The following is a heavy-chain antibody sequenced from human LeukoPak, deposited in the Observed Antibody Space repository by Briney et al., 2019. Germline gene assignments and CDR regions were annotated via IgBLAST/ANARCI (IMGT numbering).Heavy chain of an antibody. J-gene: IGHJ4*02. V-gene: IGHV3-11*04. CDR2: ISSTSSTR. CDR3: ARDFSPFDY. CDR1: EFTFSDYY. Sequence: GGSLRLSCAASEFTFSDYYMSWVRQAPGKGLAWVSYISSTSSTRYYADSVKGRFTISRDNAKNSLYLQMNSLRVEDTAVYYCARDFSPFDYWGQGTLVTVSS. D-gene: IGHD3-3*01.